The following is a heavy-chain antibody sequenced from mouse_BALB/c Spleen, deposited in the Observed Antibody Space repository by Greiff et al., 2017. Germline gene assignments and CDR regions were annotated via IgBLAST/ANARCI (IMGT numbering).Heavy chain of an antibody. CDR2: ISSGGSYT. V-gene: IGHV5-6*01. J-gene: IGHJ2*01. CDR3: ARQGPYYGNYFDY. D-gene: IGHD2-10*01. CDR1: GFTFSSYG. Sequence: EVKLVESGGDLVKPGGSLKLSCAASGFTFSSYGMSWVRQTPDKRLEWVATISSGGSYTYYPDSVKGRFTISRDNAKNTLYLQMSSLKSEDTAMYYCARQGPYYGNYFDYWGQGTTLTVSS.